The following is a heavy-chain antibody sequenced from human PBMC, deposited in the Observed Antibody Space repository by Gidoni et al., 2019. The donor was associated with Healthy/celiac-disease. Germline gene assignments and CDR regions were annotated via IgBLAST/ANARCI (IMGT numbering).Heavy chain of an antibody. J-gene: IGHJ6*02. V-gene: IGHV4-38-2*02. CDR3: ARGSGLRLGSLFNV. Sequence: QVQPPESGPGLVKPSETRSLTCTVSGYSIGRGYSWVWIRPRPGKGLEWIGSIYHSGSTYYNPPLKSRVTISVDTSKNQFALKLSSVTAADTAFYYCARGSGLRLGSLFNVWGQGTTVTVSS. CDR2: IYHSGST. CDR1: GYSIGRGYS. D-gene: IGHD3-16*01.